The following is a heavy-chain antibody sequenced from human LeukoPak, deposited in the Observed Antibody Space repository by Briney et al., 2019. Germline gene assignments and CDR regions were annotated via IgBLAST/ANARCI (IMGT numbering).Heavy chain of an antibody. CDR3: ARAGTYYYGSGSYRYLLDY. Sequence: SETLSLTCTVSGGSISSYYWSWIRQPPGKGLEWIGEINHSGSTNYNPSLKSRVTISVDTSKNQFSLKLSSVTAADTAVYYCARAGTYYYGSGSYRYLLDYWGQGTLVTVSS. J-gene: IGHJ4*02. CDR2: INHSGST. V-gene: IGHV4-34*01. CDR1: GGSISSYY. D-gene: IGHD3-10*01.